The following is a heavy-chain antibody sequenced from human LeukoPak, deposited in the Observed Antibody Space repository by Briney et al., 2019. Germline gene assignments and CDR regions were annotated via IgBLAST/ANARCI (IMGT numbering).Heavy chain of an antibody. CDR2: IRYDGSNK. V-gene: IGHV3-30*02. D-gene: IGHD1-14*01. CDR3: ARWREPVRYFDY. J-gene: IGHJ4*02. Sequence: RTGGSLRLSCAASGFTFSSYGMHWVRQAPGKGLEWVAFIRYDGSNKYYADSVKGRFTISRDNSKNTLYLQMNNLRTEDTAVYYCARWREPVRYFDYWGQGTLVTVSS. CDR1: GFTFSSYG.